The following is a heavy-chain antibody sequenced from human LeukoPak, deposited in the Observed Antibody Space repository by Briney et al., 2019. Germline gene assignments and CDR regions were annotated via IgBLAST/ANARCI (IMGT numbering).Heavy chain of an antibody. CDR1: GGTFSSYA. CDR2: ISAYNGNT. CDR3: ARELYVDTAMPPDY. J-gene: IGHJ4*02. Sequence: ASVKVSCKASGGTFSSYAISWVRQAPGQGLEWMGWISAYNGNTNYAQKLQGRVTMTTDTSTSTAYMELRSLRSDDTAVYYCARELYVDTAMPPDYWGQGTLVTVSS. D-gene: IGHD5-18*01. V-gene: IGHV1-18*01.